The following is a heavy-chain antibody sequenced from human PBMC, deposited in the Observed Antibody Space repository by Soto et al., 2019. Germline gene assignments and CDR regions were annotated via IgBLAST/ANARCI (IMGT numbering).Heavy chain of an antibody. CDR3: TRDWEITVSTWSFGGF. J-gene: IGHJ4*02. Sequence: QVQVVQSGAEVKKPGSLVKVFCKASGGPFSPYTIKWVRPAPGQGLGWMGRIIPFHGVTNYAQKFQARVTITADKSTSTAYMELSGLRFEDTAMYYCTRDWEITVSTWSFGGFWGRGTLVTVSS. V-gene: IGHV1-69*08. CDR1: GGPFSPYT. CDR2: IIPFHGVT. D-gene: IGHD3-10*01.